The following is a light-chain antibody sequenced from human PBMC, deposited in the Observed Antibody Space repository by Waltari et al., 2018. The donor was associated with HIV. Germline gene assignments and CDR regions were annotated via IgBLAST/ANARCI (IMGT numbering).Light chain of an antibody. Sequence: EIVLTQSPATLSLSPGERATLSCRASQSVSSYLAWYQQKPGRAPRLLIYDASNRATGIPARFSGSGSGTDFTLTISSLEPEEFAVYYCQQRSNRPPKYTFGQGTKLEIK. CDR2: DAS. V-gene: IGKV3-11*01. CDR1: QSVSSY. CDR3: QQRSNRPPKYT. J-gene: IGKJ2*01.